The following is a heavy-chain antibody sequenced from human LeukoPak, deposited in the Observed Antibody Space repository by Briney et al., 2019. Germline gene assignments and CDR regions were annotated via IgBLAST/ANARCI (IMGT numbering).Heavy chain of an antibody. CDR2: ISGNSGST. J-gene: IGHJ4*02. CDR1: GFTFSIYA. CDR3: AKDTLIIAAAGSYSDY. Sequence: GGSLRLSCAASGFTFSIYAMSWVRQAPGKGLEWVSGISGNSGSTYYADSVKGRFTFSRDNSKNTLYLQMNSLRAEDTAVYYCAKDTLIIAAAGSYSDYWGQGTLVIVSS. V-gene: IGHV3-23*01. D-gene: IGHD6-13*01.